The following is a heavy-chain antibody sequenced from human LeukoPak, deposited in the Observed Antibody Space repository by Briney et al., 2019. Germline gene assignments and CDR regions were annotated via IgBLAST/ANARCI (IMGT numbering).Heavy chain of an antibody. CDR2: ISYDGSNK. Sequence: PGGSLRLSCAASGFTFSSYAMHWVRQAPGKGLEWVAVISYDGSNKYYADSVKGRFTISRDNSKNTLYLQMNSLRAEDTAVYYCARELELLHAFDIWGQGTMVTVSS. J-gene: IGHJ3*02. CDR3: ARELELLHAFDI. V-gene: IGHV3-30-3*01. CDR1: GFTFSSYA. D-gene: IGHD1-7*01.